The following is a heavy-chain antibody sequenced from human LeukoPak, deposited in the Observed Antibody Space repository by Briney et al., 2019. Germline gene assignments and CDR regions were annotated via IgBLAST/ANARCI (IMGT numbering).Heavy chain of an antibody. CDR1: GGSFSGYY. CDR3: ARLEDWDYWTRTLDY. J-gene: IGHJ4*02. V-gene: IGHV4-34*01. CDR2: INHSGST. D-gene: IGHD1-7*01. Sequence: PSETLSLTCAVYGGSFSGYYWGWIRQPPGKGLEWIGEINHSGSTNYNPSLKSRVTISVDTSKNQFSLKLSSVTAADTAVYYCARLEDWDYWTRTLDYWGQGTLVTVSS.